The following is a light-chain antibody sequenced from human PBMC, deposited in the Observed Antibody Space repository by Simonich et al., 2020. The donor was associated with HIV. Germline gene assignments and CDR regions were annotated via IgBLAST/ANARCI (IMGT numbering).Light chain of an antibody. CDR2: AAS. CDR3: QQYYYTPLFT. J-gene: IGKJ3*01. CDR1: QGISNS. V-gene: IGKV1-NL1*01. Sequence: DIQMTQSPSSLSASLGDRVTITCRASQGISNSLAWYQQKPGKAPKLLLYAASRLESGVPSRFSGSGSGTDYTLTISSLQPEDFATYYCQQYYYTPLFTFGPGTKVDIK.